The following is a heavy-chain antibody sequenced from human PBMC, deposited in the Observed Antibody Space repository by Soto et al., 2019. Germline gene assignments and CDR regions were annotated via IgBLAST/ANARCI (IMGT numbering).Heavy chain of an antibody. CDR1: GGSISSGDYY. CDR2: IYYSGST. J-gene: IGHJ6*02. V-gene: IGHV4-30-4*01. D-gene: IGHD2-21*02. Sequence: QVQLQESGPGLVKPSQTLSLTCTVSGGSISSGDYYWSWIRQPPGKGLEWIGYIYYSGSTYYNPSRTSRVTISVDTSKHQFSLKLSSVTAADTAVYYCARDGDWDYYYYGMDVWGQGTTVTVSS. CDR3: ARDGDWDYYYYGMDV.